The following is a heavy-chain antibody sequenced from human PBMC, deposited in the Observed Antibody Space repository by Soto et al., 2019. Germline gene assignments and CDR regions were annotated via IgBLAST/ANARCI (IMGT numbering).Heavy chain of an antibody. CDR3: ARGARWNPIYYYYGMDV. CDR1: GGTFSSYA. J-gene: IGHJ6*02. Sequence: QVQLVQSGAEVKKPGSSVKVSCKASGGTFSSYAISWVRQAPGQGLEWMGGIIPIFGTANYAQKFQGRVTITADKSTSTAYMELSSLRSEDTAVYYCARGARWNPIYYYYGMDVWVQGTTVTVSS. D-gene: IGHD1-1*01. CDR2: IIPIFGTA. V-gene: IGHV1-69*06.